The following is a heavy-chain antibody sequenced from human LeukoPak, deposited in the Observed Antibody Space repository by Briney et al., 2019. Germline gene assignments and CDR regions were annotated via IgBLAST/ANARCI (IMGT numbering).Heavy chain of an antibody. CDR3: ARLNLYDSSGCDY. CDR1: GFTFSSYA. Sequence: SGGSLRLSCAASGFTFSSYAMSWVRQAPGKGLEWVSAISGSGGSTYYADSVKGRFTISRDNSKNTLYLQMNSLRAEDTAVYYCARLNLYDSSGCDYWGQGTLVTVSS. D-gene: IGHD3-22*01. V-gene: IGHV3-23*01. J-gene: IGHJ4*02. CDR2: ISGSGGST.